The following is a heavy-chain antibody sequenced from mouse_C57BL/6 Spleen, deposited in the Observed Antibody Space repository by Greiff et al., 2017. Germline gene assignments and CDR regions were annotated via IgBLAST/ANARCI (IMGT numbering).Heavy chain of an antibody. CDR2: INPYNGGT. CDR1: GYTFTDYY. V-gene: IGHV1-19*01. D-gene: IGHD2-2*01. CDR3: ERGDGYDDWFGY. J-gene: IGHJ3*01. Sequence: EVQLQQSGPVLVKPGASVKMSCKASGYTFTDYYMNWVKQSPGKSLEWIGVINPYNGGTSYNQKFKGKATLTVDKSSSTAYMDLNSLTSEDSAVYYCERGDGYDDWFGYWGPGTLVSVSA.